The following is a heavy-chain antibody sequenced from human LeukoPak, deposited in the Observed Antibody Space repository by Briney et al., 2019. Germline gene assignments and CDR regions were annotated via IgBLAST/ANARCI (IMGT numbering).Heavy chain of an antibody. J-gene: IGHJ6*03. CDR1: GGSFSGYY. V-gene: IGHV4-34*01. CDR3: ARRGYYYGSGSYSLYYYYYYYMDV. Sequence: PSETLSLTCAVYGGSFSGYYWSWIRQPPGKGLEWIGEINHSGSTNYNPSLKSRVTISVDTSKNQFSLKLSSVTAADTAVYYCARRGYYYGSGSYSLYYYYYYYMDVWGKGTTVTISS. CDR2: INHSGST. D-gene: IGHD3-10*01.